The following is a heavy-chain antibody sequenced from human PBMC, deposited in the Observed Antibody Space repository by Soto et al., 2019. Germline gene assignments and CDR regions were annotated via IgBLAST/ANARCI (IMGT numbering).Heavy chain of an antibody. V-gene: IGHV3-53*01. D-gene: IGHD4-4*01. CDR2: ISGPGVT. J-gene: IGHJ5*02. CDR1: GFSVTNTY. CDR3: ARTRLQYRELVS. Sequence: GGSLRLSCAASGFSVTNTYMHWVRQAPGKGLEWVSVISGPGVTYYADSVKGRIALSRDTSQNTMYLHMRNLRADDTAVYYCARTRLQYRELVSWGQGTLVTVYS.